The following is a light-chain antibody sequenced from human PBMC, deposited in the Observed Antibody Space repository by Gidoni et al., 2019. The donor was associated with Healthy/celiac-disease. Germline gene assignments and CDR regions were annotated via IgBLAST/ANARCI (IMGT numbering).Light chain of an antibody. CDR3: QQYGSSRGVT. J-gene: IGKJ3*01. V-gene: IGKV3-20*01. CDR1: QSVSSSY. Sequence: EIVLTQSPGTLSLSPGERATLSGRASQSVSSSYLAWYQQKPGQAPRLLIDGASSRATGIPDRFSGSGSGTDFTLTISRLEPEDFAVYYCQQYGSSRGVTFGPGTKVDIK. CDR2: GAS.